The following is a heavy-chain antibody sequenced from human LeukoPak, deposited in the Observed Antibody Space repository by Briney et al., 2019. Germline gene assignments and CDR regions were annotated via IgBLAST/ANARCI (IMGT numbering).Heavy chain of an antibody. J-gene: IGHJ6*02. Sequence: GGSLRLSCTASGFTFGDYAMSWVRQAPGKGLEWVGFIRSKAYGGTTEYAASVKGRFTISRDDSKSIAYLQMNSLKTEDAAVYYCTRFQLAPYYYGMDVWGQGTTVTVSS. D-gene: IGHD2-2*01. CDR1: GFTFGDYA. V-gene: IGHV3-49*04. CDR3: TRFQLAPYYYGMDV. CDR2: IRSKAYGGTT.